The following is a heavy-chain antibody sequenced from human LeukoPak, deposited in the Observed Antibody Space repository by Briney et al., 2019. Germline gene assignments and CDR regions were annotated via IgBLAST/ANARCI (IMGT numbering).Heavy chain of an antibody. D-gene: IGHD1-26*01. CDR1: GFTFSSCE. CDR2: ISSSGSTM. J-gene: IGHJ4*02. CDR3: ARDYLTVGATYYFDY. V-gene: IGHV3-48*03. Sequence: GGSLRLSCAASGFTFSSCEMNWVRQAPGKGLEWVSYISSSGSTMYYADSVNGRFTISRDNAKNSLYLQMNSLRAEDTAVYYCARDYLTVGATYYFDYWGQGTLVTVSS.